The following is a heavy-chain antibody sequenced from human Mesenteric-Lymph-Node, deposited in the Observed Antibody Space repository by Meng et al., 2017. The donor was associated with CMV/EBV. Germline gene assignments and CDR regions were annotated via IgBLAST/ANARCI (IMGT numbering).Heavy chain of an antibody. V-gene: IGHV1-3*01. CDR3: AGETGGGLDY. CDR1: GYTFTTYA. CDR2: INAGNGNT. J-gene: IGHJ4*02. D-gene: IGHD1-14*01. Sequence: VSCTASGYTFTTYAMHWVRQAPGQRLEWMGWINAGNGNTKYSQKFQGRVTITRDTSASTAYMELSSLRSEDTAVYYCAGETGGGLDYWGQGTLVTVSS.